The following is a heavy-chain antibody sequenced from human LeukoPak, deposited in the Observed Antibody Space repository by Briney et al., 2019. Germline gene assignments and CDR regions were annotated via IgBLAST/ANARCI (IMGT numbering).Heavy chain of an antibody. CDR2: INDNGAGT. Sequence: PGGSLRLSCAASGFTFSSYAMSWVRQAPGKGLKWVSTINDNGAGTYYADSVKGRFTISRDNSYNTVSLQMNSLRDKDTGVYFCAKGLRTGVGPYMGYHYYMDVWGKGATVTVSS. J-gene: IGHJ6*03. V-gene: IGHV3-23*01. D-gene: IGHD3-16*01. CDR1: GFTFSSYA. CDR3: AKGLRTGVGPYMGYHYYMDV.